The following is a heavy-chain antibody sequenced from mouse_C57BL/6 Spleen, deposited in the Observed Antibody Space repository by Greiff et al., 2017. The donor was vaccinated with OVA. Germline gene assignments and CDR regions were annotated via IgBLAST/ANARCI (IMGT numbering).Heavy chain of an antibody. CDR3: ARGYYGSSYEYFDV. V-gene: IGHV5-6*02. CDR1: GFTFSSYG. CDR2: ISSGGSYT. Sequence: EVKLVESGGDLVKPGGSLKLSCAASGFTFSSYGMSWVRQTPDKRLEWVATISSGGSYTYYPDSVKGRFTISRDNAKNTLYLQMSSLKSEDTAMYYCARGYYGSSYEYFDVWGTGTTVTVSS. J-gene: IGHJ1*03. D-gene: IGHD1-1*01.